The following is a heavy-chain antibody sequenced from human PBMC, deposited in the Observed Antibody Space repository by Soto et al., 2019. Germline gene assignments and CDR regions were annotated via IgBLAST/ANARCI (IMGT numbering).Heavy chain of an antibody. CDR2: IYYSGST. V-gene: IGHV4-31*03. D-gene: IGHD6-13*01. CDR1: GGSVSSGGGNY. CDR3: ARAPNSWYVYFAD. Sequence: QVQLQESGPGLVKPSQTLSLTCTVSGGSVSSGGGNYWSWIRQHPGKGLEWIGYIYYSGSTYYTPSLKSRVTISLDTSKNQFSLKLSSVTAADTAVYFCARAPNSWYVYFADWCQGTLVTVSS. J-gene: IGHJ4*02.